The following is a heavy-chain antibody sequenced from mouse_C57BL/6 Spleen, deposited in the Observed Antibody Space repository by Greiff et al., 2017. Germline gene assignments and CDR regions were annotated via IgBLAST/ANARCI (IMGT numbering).Heavy chain of an antibody. D-gene: IGHD1-1*01. V-gene: IGHV14-1*01. CDR2: IDPEDGDT. CDR3: TTPYYYGSSSYAMDY. CDR1: GFNIKDYY. Sequence: EVQLQQSGAELVRPGASVKLSCTASGFNIKDYYMHWVKQRPEQGLEWIGRIDPEDGDTEYAPKFQGKATMTADTSSNTAYLQLSSLTSEDTAVYYCTTPYYYGSSSYAMDYWGQGTSVTVSS. J-gene: IGHJ4*01.